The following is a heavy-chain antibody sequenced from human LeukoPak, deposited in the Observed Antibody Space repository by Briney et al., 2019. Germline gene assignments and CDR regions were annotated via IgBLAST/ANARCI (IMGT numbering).Heavy chain of an antibody. J-gene: IGHJ6*02. Sequence: GGPLRLSCAASGFTFSDYYMSWIRQAPGKGLEWVSYISSSSSYTNYADSVKGRFTISRDNAKSSLYLQMNSLRAEDTAVYYCASGPGNSPYYYYGMDVWGQGTTVTVSS. CDR2: ISSSSSYT. D-gene: IGHD4-23*01. CDR1: GFTFSDYY. CDR3: ASGPGNSPYYYYGMDV. V-gene: IGHV3-11*06.